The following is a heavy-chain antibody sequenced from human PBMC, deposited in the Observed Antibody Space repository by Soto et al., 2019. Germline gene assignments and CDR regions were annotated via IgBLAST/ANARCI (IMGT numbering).Heavy chain of an antibody. CDR3: ARSSVVTPMGLHY. Sequence: GGSLRLSCAVSGFTFSSYGMHWVRQAPGKGLVWVSRISGDGGSTTYADSVKGRFTISRDNAKNTLYLQMNSLRAEDTAVYYCARSSVVTPMGLHYWGLGTLVTVSS. CDR2: ISGDGGST. V-gene: IGHV3-74*01. CDR1: GFTFSSYG. J-gene: IGHJ4*02. D-gene: IGHD2-21*02.